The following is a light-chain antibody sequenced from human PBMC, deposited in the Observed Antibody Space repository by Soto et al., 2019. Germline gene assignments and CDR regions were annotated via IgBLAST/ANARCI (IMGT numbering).Light chain of an antibody. CDR1: SGHSSYA. CDR3: QTLDTGIQV. CDR2: VNSDGSH. J-gene: IGLJ2*01. V-gene: IGLV4-69*01. Sequence: QLVLTQSPSASASLGAAVKLTCTLSSGHSSYAIAWHQQQPGKGPRYLMKVNSDGSHNKGDGIPDRFSGSSSGAERSLTISSLQSEDEADYYCQTLDTGIQVFGGGTKLTVL.